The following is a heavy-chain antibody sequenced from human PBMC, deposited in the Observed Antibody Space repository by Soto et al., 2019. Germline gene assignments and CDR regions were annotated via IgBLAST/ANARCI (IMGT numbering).Heavy chain of an antibody. CDR3: ARSGYDFWSGYYTDYYYGMDV. CDR1: GGTFSSYT. Sequence: ASVKVSCKASGGTFSSYTISWVRQAPGQGLEWMGWINPNSGGTNYAQKFQGWVTMTRDTSISTAYMELSRLRSDDTAVYYCARSGYDFWSGYYTDYYYGMDVWGQGTTVTVSS. D-gene: IGHD3-3*01. CDR2: INPNSGGT. V-gene: IGHV1-2*04. J-gene: IGHJ6*02.